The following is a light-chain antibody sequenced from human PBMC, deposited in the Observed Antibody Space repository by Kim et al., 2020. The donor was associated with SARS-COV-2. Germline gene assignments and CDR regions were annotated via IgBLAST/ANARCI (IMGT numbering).Light chain of an antibody. V-gene: IGKV1-8*01. J-gene: IGKJ4*01. Sequence: ASAGDIVTITCRASQDISNSLAWYQQKPGKAPELLIYDAFTLQSGVSPRFSGSRSGTDFTLTISSLQSEDFATYYCQQHYIYPLTFGGGTKVDIK. CDR1: QDISNS. CDR3: QQHYIYPLT. CDR2: DAF.